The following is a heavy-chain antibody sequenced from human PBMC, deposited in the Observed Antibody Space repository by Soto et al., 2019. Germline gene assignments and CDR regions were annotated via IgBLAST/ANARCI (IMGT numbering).Heavy chain of an antibody. J-gene: IGHJ3*02. Sequence: EVQLLESGGGLVQPGGSLRLSCAASGFTFSSYAMSWVRQAPGKGLEWVSAICGSGGSTYYADSVKGRFTISRDNSKNTLYLQMNSLRAEDTAVYYCAKVELTYYDYVWGSLGAFDIWGQGTMVTVSS. V-gene: IGHV3-23*01. CDR1: GFTFSSYA. CDR2: ICGSGGST. CDR3: AKVELTYYDYVWGSLGAFDI. D-gene: IGHD3-16*01.